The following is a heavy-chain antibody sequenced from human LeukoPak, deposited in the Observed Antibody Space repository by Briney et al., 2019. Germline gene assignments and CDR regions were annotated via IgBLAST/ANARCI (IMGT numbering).Heavy chain of an antibody. CDR1: GFTFSSYA. D-gene: IGHD1/OR15-1a*01. V-gene: IGHV3-30-3*01. CDR2: ISYDGSNK. Sequence: AGGSLRLSCAASGFTFSSYAMHWVRQAPGKGLEWVAVISYDGSNKYYADSVKGRFTISRDNSKNTLYLQMNSLRAEDTAVHYCARVDPRLPEQPFDYWGQGTLVTVSS. CDR3: ARVDPRLPEQPFDY. J-gene: IGHJ4*02.